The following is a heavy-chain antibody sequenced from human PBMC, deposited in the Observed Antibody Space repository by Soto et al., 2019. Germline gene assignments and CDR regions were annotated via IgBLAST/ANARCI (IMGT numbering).Heavy chain of an antibody. CDR3: ARSIVVVTALDY. Sequence: CRASGYTFTRNAMHWSLQAPGQRLEWMGWINAGNGNTKYSQKFQGRVTITRDTSASTAYMELSSLRSEDTAVYYSARSIVVVTALDYWGQGTLVTVS. CDR1: GYTFTRNA. CDR2: INAGNGNT. J-gene: IGHJ4*02. D-gene: IGHD2-21*02. V-gene: IGHV1-3*01.